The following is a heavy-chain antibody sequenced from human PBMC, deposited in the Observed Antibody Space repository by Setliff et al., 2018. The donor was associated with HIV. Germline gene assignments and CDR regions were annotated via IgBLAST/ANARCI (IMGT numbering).Heavy chain of an antibody. CDR3: ARGALRFLEWFQIDP. J-gene: IGHJ5*02. CDR2: MNPNSGDT. D-gene: IGHD3-3*01. V-gene: IGHV1-8*02. CDR1: GYTFTTYD. Sequence: GASVKVSCKASGYTFTTYDINWVRQATGQGLEWMGWMNPNSGDTGYAQMFQDRITMTRDTSIGTAYLELSNLRSDDTAVYYCARGALRFLEWFQIDPWGQGTQVTVSS.